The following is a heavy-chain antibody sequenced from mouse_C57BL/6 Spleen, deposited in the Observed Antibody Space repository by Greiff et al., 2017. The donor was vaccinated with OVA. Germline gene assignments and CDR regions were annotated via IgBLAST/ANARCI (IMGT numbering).Heavy chain of an antibody. D-gene: IGHD2-5*01. V-gene: IGHV1-69*01. J-gene: IGHJ1*03. CDR3: ARSSYYSNPYWYFDV. Sequence: VQLKQPGAELVMPGASVKLSCKASGYPFTSYWMHWVKQRPGQGLEWIGEIDPSDSYTNYNQKFKGKSTLTVDKSSSTAYMQLSSLTSEDSAVYYCARSSYYSNPYWYFDVWGTGTTVTVSS. CDR1: GYPFTSYW. CDR2: IDPSDSYT.